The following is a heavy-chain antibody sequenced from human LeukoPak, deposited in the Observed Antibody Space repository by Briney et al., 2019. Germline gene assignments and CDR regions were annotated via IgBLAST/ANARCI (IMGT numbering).Heavy chain of an antibody. CDR2: IYYSGSP. D-gene: IGHD1-1*01. CDR3: AREGTAGTNLNWFDP. J-gene: IGHJ5*02. V-gene: IGHV4-59*01. CDR1: GGSISSYY. Sequence: SETLSLTCSVSGGSISSYYWSWIRQPPGKGLEWIGYIYYSGSPNHNPSLKSRVTISLDTSKNQFSLKLSSVTAADTAVYYCAREGTAGTNLNWFDPWGQGTLVTVSS.